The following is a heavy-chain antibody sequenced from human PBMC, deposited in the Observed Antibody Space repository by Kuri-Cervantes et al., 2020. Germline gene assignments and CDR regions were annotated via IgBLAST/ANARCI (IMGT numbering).Heavy chain of an antibody. Sequence: GESLKISCEASGFTFSGYWMHWVRQVPGKGLVWVARIDSDGSSTIYVDSVKGRFIISRDNAKNTLFLQMNSLRAEDSAVYYCARDPLLYGATFDQWGQGTLVTVSS. CDR1: GFTFSGYW. CDR3: ARDPLLYGATFDQ. CDR2: IDSDGSST. J-gene: IGHJ4*02. D-gene: IGHD4-17*01. V-gene: IGHV3-74*01.